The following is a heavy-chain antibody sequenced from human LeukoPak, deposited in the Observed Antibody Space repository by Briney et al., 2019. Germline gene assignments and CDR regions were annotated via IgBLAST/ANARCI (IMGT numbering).Heavy chain of an antibody. CDR3: ATPLGRYGFDY. V-gene: IGHV3-30*03. Sequence: GRSLRLSCAASGFTFSSYGMHWVRQAPGKGLEWVAVISYDGSNKYYADSVKGRFTISRDNSKNTLYLQMNSLRAEDTAVYYCATPLGRYGFDYWGQGTLVTVSS. D-gene: IGHD5-18*01. CDR2: ISYDGSNK. J-gene: IGHJ4*02. CDR1: GFTFSSYG.